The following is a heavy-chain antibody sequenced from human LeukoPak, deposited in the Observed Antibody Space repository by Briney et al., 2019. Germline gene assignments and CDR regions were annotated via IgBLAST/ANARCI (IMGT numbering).Heavy chain of an antibody. V-gene: IGHV3-21*01. J-gene: IGHJ4*02. CDR2: ISSSSSYI. Sequence: GGSLRLSCAASGFTFSSYSMNWVRQAPGEGLEWVSSISSSSSYIYYTDSVKGRFTISRDNAKNSLYLQMNSLRAEDTAVYYCARDLEGWELPIWGQGTLVTVSS. CDR3: ARDLEGWELPI. D-gene: IGHD1-26*01. CDR1: GFTFSSYS.